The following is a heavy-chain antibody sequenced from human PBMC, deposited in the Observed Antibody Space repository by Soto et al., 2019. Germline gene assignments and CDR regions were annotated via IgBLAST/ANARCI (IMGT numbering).Heavy chain of an antibody. J-gene: IGHJ6*02. Sequence: QVQLVQSGAEVKKPGASVKVSYKASGYTFTSYGISWGRQAPGQGLEWMGWISAYNGNTNYAQKLQGRVTMTTDTSTSTAYMELRRLRSDDTAVYYCARDFLGEDITIFGVVIIDYYYGMDVWGQGTTVTVSS. V-gene: IGHV1-18*04. CDR1: GYTFTSYG. CDR3: ARDFLGEDITIFGVVIIDYYYGMDV. CDR2: ISAYNGNT. D-gene: IGHD3-3*01.